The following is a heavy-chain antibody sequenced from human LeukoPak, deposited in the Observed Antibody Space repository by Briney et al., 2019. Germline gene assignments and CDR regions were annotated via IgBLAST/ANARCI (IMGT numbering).Heavy chain of an antibody. CDR3: AKANRGILTGENWFDP. Sequence: PGGSLRLSCAASGFTFDDYAMHWVRQAPGKGLEWVSGISWNSGSIGYADSVKGRFTISRDNAKNSLYPQMNSLRAEDTALYYCAKANRGILTGENWFDPWGQGTLVTVSS. CDR1: GFTFDDYA. D-gene: IGHD3-9*01. CDR2: ISWNSGSI. V-gene: IGHV3-9*01. J-gene: IGHJ5*02.